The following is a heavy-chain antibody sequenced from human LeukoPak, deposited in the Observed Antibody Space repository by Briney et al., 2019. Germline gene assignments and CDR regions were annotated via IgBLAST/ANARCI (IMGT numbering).Heavy chain of an antibody. CDR1: GFTFSSYS. CDR3: ARDAENFYSSSWYIWFDP. J-gene: IGHJ5*02. D-gene: IGHD6-13*01. V-gene: IGHV3-48*01. Sequence: PGGSLRLSCAASGFTFSSYSMNWVRQAPGKGLEWVSYISSSSSTIYYADSVKGRFTISRDNAKNSLYLQMNSLRAEDTAVYYCARDAENFYSSSWYIWFDPWGQGTLVTVSS. CDR2: ISSSSSTI.